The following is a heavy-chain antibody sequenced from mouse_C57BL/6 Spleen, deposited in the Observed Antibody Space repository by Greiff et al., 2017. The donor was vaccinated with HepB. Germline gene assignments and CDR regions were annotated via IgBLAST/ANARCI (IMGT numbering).Heavy chain of an antibody. D-gene: IGHD1-1*01. Sequence: EVNVVESGGGLVQPGGSLSLSCAASGFTFTDYYMSWVRQPPGKALEWLGFIRNKANGYTTEYSASVKGRFTISRDNSQSILYLQMNALRAEDSATYYCARSYYYGSSYDFDYWGQGTTLTVSS. CDR2: IRNKANGYTT. J-gene: IGHJ2*01. V-gene: IGHV7-3*01. CDR1: GFTFTDYY. CDR3: ARSYYYGSSYDFDY.